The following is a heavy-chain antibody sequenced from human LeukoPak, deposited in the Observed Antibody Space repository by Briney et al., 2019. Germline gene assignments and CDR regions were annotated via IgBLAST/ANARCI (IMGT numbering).Heavy chain of an antibody. V-gene: IGHV4-39*07. CDR1: GGSISSSSYY. CDR2: IYYSGST. D-gene: IGHD6-19*01. CDR3: ARARRIAVAMGYYFDY. Sequence: PSETLSLTCTVSGGSISSSSYYWGWIRQPPGKGLEWIGSIYYSGSTYYNPSLKSRVTISVDTSKNQFSQKLSSVTAADTAVYYCARARRIAVAMGYYFDYWGQGTLVTVSS. J-gene: IGHJ4*02.